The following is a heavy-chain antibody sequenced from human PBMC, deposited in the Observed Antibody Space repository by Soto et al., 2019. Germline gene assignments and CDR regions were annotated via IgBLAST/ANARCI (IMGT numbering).Heavy chain of an antibody. V-gene: IGHV3-64*01. CDR3: ARDSCPGGVCYTIFDY. D-gene: IGHD2-8*02. J-gene: IGHJ4*02. CDR1: GFTFSTYP. CDR2: ISGNGGST. Sequence: EVQLVESGGNLAQPGGSLRLSCAASGFTFSTYPMHWVRQGPGTGLEYVAGISGNGGSTHYANSVKGRFTISRDNSKSTLYLQMGSLRAEDMAVYYCARDSCPGGVCYTIFDYWGQGTLVTVSS.